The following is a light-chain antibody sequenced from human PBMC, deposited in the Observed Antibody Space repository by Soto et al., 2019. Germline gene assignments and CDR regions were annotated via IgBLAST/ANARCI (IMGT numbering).Light chain of an antibody. CDR2: GAS. CDR3: QQYNNWPPIT. V-gene: IGKV3-15*01. J-gene: IGKJ5*01. Sequence: EVAMTQSASTLSVSPGERAPLSCRASQSVSSKLAWYQQKPGQAPRLLIYGASTRATGIPARFSGSGSGTEFTLTISSLQSEDFAVYYCQQYNNWPPITFGQGTRLEIK. CDR1: QSVSSK.